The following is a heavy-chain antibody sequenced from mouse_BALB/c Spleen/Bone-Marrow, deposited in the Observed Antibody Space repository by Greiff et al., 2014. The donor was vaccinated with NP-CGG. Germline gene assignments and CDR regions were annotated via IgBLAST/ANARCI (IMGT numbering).Heavy chain of an antibody. J-gene: IGHJ2*01. V-gene: IGHV1-54*01. CDR1: GYAFTNYL. Sequence: VQRVESGAELVRPGTAVNVSCKASGYAFTNYLIEWVKQRPGQGLEWIGVINPGSGGANYNEEFKGKATLTADKSSSTAYMQLSSLTSDDSAVYFCARFGRYYFDYWGQGTTLTVSS. CDR3: ARFGRYYFDY. CDR2: INPGSGGA.